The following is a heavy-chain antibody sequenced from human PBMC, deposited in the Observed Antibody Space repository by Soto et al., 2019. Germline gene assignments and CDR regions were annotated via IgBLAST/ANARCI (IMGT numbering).Heavy chain of an antibody. CDR2: ISAYNGNT. Sequence: ASVKVSCKASGYTFTRYVISWVRQAPGQGLEWMGWISAYNGNTNYAQKLQGRVTMTTDTSTSTAYMELRSLRSGDTAVYYCARPVTSGYSSGWTPEFDYWGQGTLVTVSS. CDR3: ARPVTSGYSSGWTPEFDY. V-gene: IGHV1-18*01. D-gene: IGHD6-19*01. CDR1: GYTFTRYV. J-gene: IGHJ4*02.